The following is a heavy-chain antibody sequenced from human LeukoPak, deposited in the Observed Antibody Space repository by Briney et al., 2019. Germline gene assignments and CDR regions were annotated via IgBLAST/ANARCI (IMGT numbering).Heavy chain of an antibody. CDR2: INPNSGGT. Sequence: ASVKVSCKASGYTFTGYYMHWVRQAPGQGLEWMGWINPNSGGTNYAQKFQGRVTLTRDTSISTAYMELSRLRSDDTAVYYCARDRRFGEPFDYWGQGTLVTVSS. V-gene: IGHV1-2*02. CDR1: GYTFTGYY. CDR3: ARDRRFGEPFDY. J-gene: IGHJ4*02. D-gene: IGHD3-10*01.